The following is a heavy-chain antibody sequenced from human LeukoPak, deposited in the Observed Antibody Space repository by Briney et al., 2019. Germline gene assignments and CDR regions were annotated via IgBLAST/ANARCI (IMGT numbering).Heavy chain of an antibody. J-gene: IGHJ4*02. CDR3: ARGFDILTGYYSSLPNFDY. V-gene: IGHV3-11*01. Sequence: GGSLRLSCAASGFTFGNYYMSWIRQAPGKGLEWVSYISSSGSTIYYADSVKGRFTISRDNAKNSLYLQMNSLRAEDTAVYYCARGFDILTGYYSSLPNFDYWGQGTLVTVSS. CDR2: ISSSGSTI. D-gene: IGHD3-9*01. CDR1: GFTFGNYY.